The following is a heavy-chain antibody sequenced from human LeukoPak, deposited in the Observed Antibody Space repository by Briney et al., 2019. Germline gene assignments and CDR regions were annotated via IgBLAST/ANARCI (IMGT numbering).Heavy chain of an antibody. J-gene: IGHJ6*02. Sequence: EASVKVSRKASGATFSKNSISWVRQAPGRGLEWVGRFIPMVGVTTYAQKFQGRVTITEDRSTSTAYMELSSLRSDDTAIYYCAEVQAVGVPVAIDAYYSCGMDVWGQGTAVTVSS. D-gene: IGHD2/OR15-2a*01. CDR1: GATFSKNS. V-gene: IGHV1-69*02. CDR2: FIPMVGVT. CDR3: AEVQAVGVPVAIDAYYSCGMDV.